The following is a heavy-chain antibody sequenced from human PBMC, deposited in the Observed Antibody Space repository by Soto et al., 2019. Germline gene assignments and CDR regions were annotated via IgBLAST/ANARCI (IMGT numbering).Heavy chain of an antibody. D-gene: IGHD3-10*01. J-gene: IGHJ4*02. Sequence: GGSLRLSCAASGFTFSDYSFNWVRQAPGRGLEWVSTISGGSSVTYYGDSVKGRFTISRDNAKKTLFLQLNRLSAEDTATYYCAKVLSKNYYYPFDFWGQGTQVTVSS. CDR3: AKVLSKNYYYPFDF. CDR2: ISGGSSVT. V-gene: IGHV3-23*01. CDR1: GFTFSDYS.